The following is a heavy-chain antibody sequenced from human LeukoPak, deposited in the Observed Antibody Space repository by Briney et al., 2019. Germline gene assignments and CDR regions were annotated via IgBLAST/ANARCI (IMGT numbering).Heavy chain of an antibody. Sequence: GGSLRLSCAASGFTFSSYAMSWVRQAPGKGLEWVSAISGSGGSTYYADSVKGRFTISRDNSKNTLYLQMNSLRAEDTAVYYCAKDLVLSPYSSSPSGDYWGQGTLVTVSS. V-gene: IGHV3-23*01. J-gene: IGHJ4*02. CDR1: GFTFSSYA. CDR3: AKDLVLSPYSSSPSGDY. D-gene: IGHD6-6*01. CDR2: ISGSGGST.